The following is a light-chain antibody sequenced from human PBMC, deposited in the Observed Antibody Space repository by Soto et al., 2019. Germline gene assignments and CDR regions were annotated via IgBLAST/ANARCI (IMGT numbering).Light chain of an antibody. J-gene: IGLJ2*01. CDR2: DTN. V-gene: IGLV7-46*01. Sequence: QAVVTQEPSLTVSPGGTVTLTCGSYTGAVTTGHYPYWFQQKPGQAPRTLIYDTNNKHSWTPARFSGSLLGGKAALTLSGAQPEDEADYYCLLSYRGVGVFGGGTKVTVL. CDR3: LLSYRGVGV. CDR1: TGAVTTGHY.